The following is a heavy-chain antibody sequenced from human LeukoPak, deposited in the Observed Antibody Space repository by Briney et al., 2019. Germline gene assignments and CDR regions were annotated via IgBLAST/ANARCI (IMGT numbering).Heavy chain of an antibody. J-gene: IGHJ4*02. CDR2: ISGSGGST. V-gene: IGHV3-23*01. D-gene: IGHD3-3*01. Sequence: PGGSLRLSCAASGFTFSSYSMNWVRQAPGKGLEWVSAISGSGGSTYYADSVKGRFTISRDNSKNTLYLQMNSLRAEDTAVYYCAKGDFWSGYYLPLFDYWGQGTLVTVSS. CDR1: GFTFSSYS. CDR3: AKGDFWSGYYLPLFDY.